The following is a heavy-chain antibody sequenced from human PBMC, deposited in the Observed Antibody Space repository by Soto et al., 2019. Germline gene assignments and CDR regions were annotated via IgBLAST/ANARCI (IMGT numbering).Heavy chain of an antibody. CDR2: IHYSGRT. CDR3: VRVGVGIGNHFDS. CDR1: NGSISGFY. D-gene: IGHD1-26*01. Sequence: QVQLQESGPGLVKPSETLSLTCSVSNGSISGFYWTWIRHPPGKILEWIGYIHYSGRTDYNPSLPCRATMSGHTAKNQFSLNLKSITAADTAVYYCVRVGVGIGNHFDSWGRGTLVTVSS. V-gene: IGHV4-59*12. J-gene: IGHJ4*02.